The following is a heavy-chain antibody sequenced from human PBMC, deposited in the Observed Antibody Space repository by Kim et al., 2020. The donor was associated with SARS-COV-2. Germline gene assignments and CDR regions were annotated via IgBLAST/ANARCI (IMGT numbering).Heavy chain of an antibody. D-gene: IGHD1-1*01. CDR3: ARDRWKGRDLVFD. CDR1: GFTFSSYA. Sequence: GGSLRLSCSASGFTFSSYAMHWVRQAPGKGLECVAAIRYDGGNTYYADSVKGRFTISRDNSKNTLYLQMNSLRAEDTAVYYCARDRWKGRDLVFDWGQGT. CDR2: IRYDGGNT. J-gene: IGHJ4*02. V-gene: IGHV3-30*04.